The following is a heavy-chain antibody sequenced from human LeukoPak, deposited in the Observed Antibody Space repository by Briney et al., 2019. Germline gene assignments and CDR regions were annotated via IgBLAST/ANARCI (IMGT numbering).Heavy chain of an antibody. D-gene: IGHD3-22*01. J-gene: IGHJ6*03. CDR1: GFTFSSYG. V-gene: IGHV3-30*02. CDR2: IRYDGSNK. CDR3: AKDPGAYYYDSSGYYGYYYYMDV. Sequence: GGSLRLSCAASGFTFSSYGMHWVRQAPGKGLEWVAFIRYDGSNKYYADSVKGRFTISRDNSKNTLYLQMNSLRAEDTAVYYCAKDPGAYYYDSSGYYGYYYYMDVWGKGTTVTISS.